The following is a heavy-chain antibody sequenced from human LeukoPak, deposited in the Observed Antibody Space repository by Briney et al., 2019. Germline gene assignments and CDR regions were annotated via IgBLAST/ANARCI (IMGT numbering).Heavy chain of an antibody. CDR2: IYSGGTT. CDR3: ARDPPGIAASGTGG. CDR1: GFTVSNNY. D-gene: IGHD6-13*01. V-gene: IGHV3-53*01. J-gene: IGHJ4*02. Sequence: GGSLRLSCAASGFTVSNNYMNWVRQAPGKGLEWVSLIYSGGTTKYADSVKGRFTISRDNSKNTLYLQMNSLRVEDTAMYYCARDPPGIAASGTGGWGQGTLLTVSS.